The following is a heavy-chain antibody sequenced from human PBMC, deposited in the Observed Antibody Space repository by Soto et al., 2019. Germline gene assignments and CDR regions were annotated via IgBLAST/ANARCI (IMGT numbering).Heavy chain of an antibody. Sequence: QLQLQESGSGLVKPSQTLSLTCAVSGGSISSGGYSWSWIRQPPGKGLEWIGYVYHSGSTFYNPSLKSRVTIAVHRSKNPFSLKLSSATAADTAVYYWARENNVLPGGYFDSWGQGTLVTVSS. J-gene: IGHJ4*02. CDR3: ARENNVLPGGYFDS. V-gene: IGHV4-30-2*01. D-gene: IGHD3-10*02. CDR1: GGSISSGGYS. CDR2: VYHSGST.